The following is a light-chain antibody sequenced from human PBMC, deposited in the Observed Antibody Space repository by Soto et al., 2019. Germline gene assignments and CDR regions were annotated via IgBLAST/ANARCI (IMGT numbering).Light chain of an antibody. CDR1: SSDVGSYNL. J-gene: IGLJ1*01. V-gene: IGLV2-23*02. CDR2: EVS. Sequence: QSVLTQPASVSGSPGQSITISCTGTSSDVGSYNLVSWHQQHPGKAPKLMIYEVSKRPSGVSNRFSGSKSGNTASLTISGLQAEDEADYYCYSCAGSTSFFGTGTKVTVL. CDR3: YSCAGSTSF.